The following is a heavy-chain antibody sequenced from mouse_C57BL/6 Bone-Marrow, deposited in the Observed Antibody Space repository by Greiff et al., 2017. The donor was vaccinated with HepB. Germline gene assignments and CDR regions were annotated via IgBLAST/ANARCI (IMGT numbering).Heavy chain of an antibody. V-gene: IGHV5-17*01. D-gene: IGHD2-5*01. CDR2: ISSGSSTI. Sequence: VQLQQSGGGLVKPGGSLKLSCAASGFTFSDYGMHWVRQAPEKGLEWVAYISSGSSTIYYADTVKGRFTISRDNAKNTLFLQMTSLRSEDTAMYDCARWLYSNPFAYWGQGTLVTVSA. CDR1: GFTFSDYG. J-gene: IGHJ3*01. CDR3: ARWLYSNPFAY.